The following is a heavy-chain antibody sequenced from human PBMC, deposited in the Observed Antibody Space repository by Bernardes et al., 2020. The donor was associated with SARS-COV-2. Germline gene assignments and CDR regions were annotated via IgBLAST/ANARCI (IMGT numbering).Heavy chain of an antibody. CDR1: GFTFGDYA. CDR3: TRDHGWYGAFDI. J-gene: IGHJ3*02. CDR2: IRSKAYGGTT. Sequence: GGSLRLSCTTSGFTFGDYAMSWVRQAPGKGLEWVGFIRSKAYGGTTEYAASVKGRFTISRDDSKSIAYLQMNSLKTEDTAVYYCTRDHGWYGAFDIWGQGTMVTVSS. V-gene: IGHV3-49*04. D-gene: IGHD6-19*01.